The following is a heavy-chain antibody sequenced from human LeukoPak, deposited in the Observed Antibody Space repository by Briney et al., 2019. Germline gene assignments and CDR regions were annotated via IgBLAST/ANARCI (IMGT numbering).Heavy chain of an antibody. CDR2: ISSSSSYI. Sequence: GGSLRLSCAASGFTFSSYSMNWVRQAPGKGLEWVSSISSSSSYIYYADSVKGRFTISRDNAKNSLYLQMNSLRAEDTAVYYCARGLATPATMPSYMDVWGKGTTVIVSS. D-gene: IGHD2-2*01. CDR1: GFTFSSYS. J-gene: IGHJ6*03. CDR3: ARGLATPATMPSYMDV. V-gene: IGHV3-21*01.